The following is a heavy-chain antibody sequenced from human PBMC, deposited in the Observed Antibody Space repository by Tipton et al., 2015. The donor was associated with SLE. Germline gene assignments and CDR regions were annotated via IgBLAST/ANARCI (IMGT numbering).Heavy chain of an antibody. Sequence: TLSLTCTVSGGSISSYYWNWIRQSPGKGLEWIGYIYYSGSTNYNPSLKSRVTISVDTSKNQFSLKLSSVTAADTAVYYCASDYSNSDYSYYYMDVWGKGTTVTVSS. J-gene: IGHJ6*03. CDR3: ASDYSNSDYSYYYMDV. D-gene: IGHD4-11*01. V-gene: IGHV4-59*01. CDR2: IYYSGST. CDR1: GGSISSYY.